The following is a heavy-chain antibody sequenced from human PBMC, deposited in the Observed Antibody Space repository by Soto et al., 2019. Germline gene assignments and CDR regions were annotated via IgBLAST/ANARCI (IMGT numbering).Heavy chain of an antibody. V-gene: IGHV3-9*01. CDR3: AKAPIGSSWYGDFAY. CDR1: GFTFDAYA. J-gene: IGHJ4*02. CDR2: ISWNSGSI. Sequence: EVQLVESGGGLVQPGRSLRLSCAASGFTFDAYAMHWVRQAPGKGLEWVSGISWNSGSIGYADSVKGRFTISRDNAKNSLYLQMNSLRAEDTALYYCAKAPIGSSWYGDFAYWGQGTLVTVSS. D-gene: IGHD6-13*01.